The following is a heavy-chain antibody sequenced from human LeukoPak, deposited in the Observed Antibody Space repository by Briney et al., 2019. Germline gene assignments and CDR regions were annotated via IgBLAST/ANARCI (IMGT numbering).Heavy chain of an antibody. D-gene: IGHD3-22*01. Sequence: GGSLRLSCAASGFAFSNSWMTWVRQAPGKGLEWVANINHDGSEKYYVDSMKGRFTISRDNVKNSLYLQVNSLRAEDTAIYYCARDYFDSSDYPQTYYYYYMDVWGKGTTVTVSS. CDR2: INHDGSEK. CDR3: ARDYFDSSDYPQTYYYYYMDV. CDR1: GFAFSNSW. J-gene: IGHJ6*03. V-gene: IGHV3-7*01.